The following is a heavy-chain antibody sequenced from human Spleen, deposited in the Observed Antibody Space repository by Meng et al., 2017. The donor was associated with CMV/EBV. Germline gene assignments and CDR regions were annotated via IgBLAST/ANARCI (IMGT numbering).Heavy chain of an antibody. J-gene: IGHJ6*02. CDR1: GGSIRSYY. D-gene: IGHD3-16*01. CDR3: AKWAGIEAIGGVYYYYGLDV. Sequence: SETLSLTCAVYGGSIRSYYWSWIRQTPGRGLEWIGNIYYSGTTNYNPSLKSRVTMSVDTSNNHFSLNLNSVTAADTAVYFCAKWAGIEAIGGVYYYYGLDVWGQGTTVTVSS. V-gene: IGHV4-59*01. CDR2: IYYSGTT.